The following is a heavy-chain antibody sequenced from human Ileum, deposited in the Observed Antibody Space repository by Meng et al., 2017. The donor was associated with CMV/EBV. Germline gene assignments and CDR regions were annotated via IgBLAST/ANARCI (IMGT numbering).Heavy chain of an antibody. CDR1: GFTLSDHI. CDR3: ARVGSGSYKLDL. V-gene: IGHV3-21*04. Sequence: GGSLRLSCAASGFTLSDHIMTWVRQAPGRGLEWVSSISSYSTYIYYADSVKGRFTISRDNANSSLLLHMDSLRADDTAVYFCARVGSGSYKLDLWGQGVQVTVSS. D-gene: IGHD6-19*01. CDR2: ISSYSTYI. J-gene: IGHJ5*02.